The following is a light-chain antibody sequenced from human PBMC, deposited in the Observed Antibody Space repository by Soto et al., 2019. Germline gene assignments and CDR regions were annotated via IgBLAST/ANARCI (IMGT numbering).Light chain of an antibody. V-gene: IGKV3D-20*01. CDR2: DAS. CDR3: QQYGSSPLT. J-gene: IGKJ4*01. CDR1: QRVSSSY. Sequence: EIVLTQSPATLSFSPGERATLSCGASQRVSSSYLAWYQQKPGLAPRLLIYDASSRATGIPDRFSGSGSGTDFTLTISRLEPEDFAVYYCQQYGSSPLTFRGGTKVDIK.